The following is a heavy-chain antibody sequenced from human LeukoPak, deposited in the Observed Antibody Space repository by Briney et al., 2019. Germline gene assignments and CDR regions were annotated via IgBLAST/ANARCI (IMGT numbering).Heavy chain of an antibody. CDR1: GYSISSGYY. D-gene: IGHD3/OR15-3a*01. CDR3: ARADHDFYFDY. CDR2: IYHSGST. Sequence: PSETLSLTCTVSGYSISSGYYWGWIRQPPGKGLEWIGSIYHSGSTYYNPSLKSRVTISVDTSKNQFSLKLSSVTAADTAVYYCARADHDFYFDYWGQGTLVTVSS. V-gene: IGHV4-38-2*02. J-gene: IGHJ4*02.